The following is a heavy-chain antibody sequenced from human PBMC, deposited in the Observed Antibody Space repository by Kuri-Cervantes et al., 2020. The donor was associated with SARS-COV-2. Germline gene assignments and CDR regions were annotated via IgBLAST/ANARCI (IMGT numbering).Heavy chain of an antibody. Sequence: ASVKVSCKASGYTFSNYGISWVRQAPGQGLQWMGWISAYNGLTDYAQKFQGRVTMTTDTSTSTAYMELRSLRTDDTAMYYCARSISGITGTTAAFDIWGQGTMVTVSS. CDR2: ISAYNGLT. CDR3: ARSISGITGTTAAFDI. CDR1: GYTFSNYG. V-gene: IGHV1-18*01. D-gene: IGHD1-20*01. J-gene: IGHJ3*02.